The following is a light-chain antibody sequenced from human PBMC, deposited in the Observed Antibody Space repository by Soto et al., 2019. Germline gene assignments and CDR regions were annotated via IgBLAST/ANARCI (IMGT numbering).Light chain of an antibody. CDR1: QSVSSNY. CDR3: QQYGSSPYT. J-gene: IGKJ2*01. V-gene: IGKV3-20*01. Sequence: EIVLTQSPGTLSLSPGGRATLSCRASQSVSSNYLAWYQQTPGQAPRLLIYAASSRATGIPDRFSGSGSGTDFTLIISRLEPEDSAVYYCQQYGSSPYTFGQGTKLEIK. CDR2: AAS.